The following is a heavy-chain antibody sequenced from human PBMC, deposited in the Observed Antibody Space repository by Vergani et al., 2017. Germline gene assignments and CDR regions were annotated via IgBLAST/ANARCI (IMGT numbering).Heavy chain of an antibody. V-gene: IGHV3-9*01. CDR1: GFTFDDYA. CDR2: ISWNSGSI. J-gene: IGHJ6*02. CDR3: ARDQDIVVVPAALLSSYYYYGMDV. Sequence: EVQLVESGGGLVQPGRSLRLSCAASGFTFDDYAMHWVRQAPGKGLEWVSGISWNSGSIGYADSVKGRFTISRDNAKNSLYLQMNSMRAEDTAVYYCARDQDIVVVPAALLSSYYYYGMDVWGQGTTVTVSS. D-gene: IGHD2-2*02.